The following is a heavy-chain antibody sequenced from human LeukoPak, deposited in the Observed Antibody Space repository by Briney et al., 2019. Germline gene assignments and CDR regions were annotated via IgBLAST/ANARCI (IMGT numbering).Heavy chain of an antibody. D-gene: IGHD3-10*01. J-gene: IGHJ4*02. CDR1: GGSISSGDYS. CDR3: ARANGYYGSGIPYFDY. V-gene: IGHV4-30-2*01. CDR2: IYHSEST. Sequence: SQTLSLTCAVSGGSISSGDYSWSWSRQPPGKGLEWIGYIYHSESTYYNPSLKRRVTISVDSSQNQFSLKLSSVTTADTAVYYCARANGYYGSGIPYFDYWGQGTLVTVSS.